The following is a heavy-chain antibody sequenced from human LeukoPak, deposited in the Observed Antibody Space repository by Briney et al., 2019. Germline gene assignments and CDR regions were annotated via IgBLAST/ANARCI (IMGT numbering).Heavy chain of an antibody. CDR3: ARHYYYDSSGYYLDAFDI. V-gene: IGHV5-51*01. CDR1: GYSFTSYW. Sequence: GESLKISCKGSGYSFTSYWISWVRQMPGKGLEWMGIIYPGDSDTRYSPSFQGQVTISADKSISTAYLQWSSLKASDTAMYYCARHYYYDSSGYYLDAFDIWGQGTMVTVSS. D-gene: IGHD3-22*01. CDR2: IYPGDSDT. J-gene: IGHJ3*02.